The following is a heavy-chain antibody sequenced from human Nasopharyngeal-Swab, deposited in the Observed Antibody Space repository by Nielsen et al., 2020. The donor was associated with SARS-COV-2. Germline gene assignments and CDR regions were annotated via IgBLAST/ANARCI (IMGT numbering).Heavy chain of an antibody. CDR1: GGSISSSSYY. J-gene: IGHJ4*02. CDR3: ARVGGSYAHYFDY. D-gene: IGHD1-26*01. V-gene: IGHV4-39*07. CDR2: IYYSGST. Sequence: SETLSLTCTVSGGSISSSSYYWGWIRQPPGKGLEWIGSIYYSGSTNYNPSLKSRVTISVDTSKNQFSLKLSSVTAADTAVYYCARVGGSYAHYFDYWGQGTLVTVSS.